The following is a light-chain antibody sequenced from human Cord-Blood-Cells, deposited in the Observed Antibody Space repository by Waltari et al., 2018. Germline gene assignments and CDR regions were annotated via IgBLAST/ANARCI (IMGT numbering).Light chain of an antibody. V-gene: IGLV2-14*03. CDR1: SSDVGGYKY. CDR3: SSYTSSSSWV. CDR2: YVS. Sequence: QSALTQPASVSGSPGQSITLSCTGTSSDVGGYKYVSWYQQHPGKAPKLMIYYVSNLPSGVSNRFSGSKSGNTASLTISGLQAEDEADYYCSSYTSSSSWVFGGGTKLTVL. J-gene: IGLJ3*02.